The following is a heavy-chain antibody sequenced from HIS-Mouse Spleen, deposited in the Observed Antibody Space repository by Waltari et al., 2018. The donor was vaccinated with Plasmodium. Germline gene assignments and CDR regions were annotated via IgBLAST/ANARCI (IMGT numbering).Heavy chain of an antibody. D-gene: IGHD6-6*01. CDR2: IDWDDDK. CDR1: GLSLSHSGIC. CDR3: ARTTYSSSSAKYYYYGMDV. V-gene: IGHV2-70*15. J-gene: IGHJ6*02. Sequence: QVTLRESGPALVKPPQTLPLTCTFLGLSLSHSGICVSWNRQPPGTALELLARIDWDDDKYYSTSLKTRLTISKDTSKNQVVLTMTNMDPVDTATYYCARTTYSSSSAKYYYYGMDVWGQGTTVTVSS.